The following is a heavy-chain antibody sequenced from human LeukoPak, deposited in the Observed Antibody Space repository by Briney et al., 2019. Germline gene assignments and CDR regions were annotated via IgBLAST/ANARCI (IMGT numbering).Heavy chain of an antibody. V-gene: IGHV3-21*01. CDR1: GFTFSSYS. D-gene: IGHD3-10*01. Sequence: GGSLRLSCAASGFTFSSYSMNWVRQAPGKGLEWVSSISSSSSYIYYADSVKGRFTISRDNAKNSLYLQMNSLRAEDTAVYHCARDYYYGSGSYYNPYYYYGMDVWGQGTTVTVSS. CDR3: ARDYYYGSGSYYNPYYYYGMDV. J-gene: IGHJ6*02. CDR2: ISSSSSYI.